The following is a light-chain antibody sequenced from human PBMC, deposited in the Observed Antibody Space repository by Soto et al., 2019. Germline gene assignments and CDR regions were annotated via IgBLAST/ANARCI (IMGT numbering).Light chain of an antibody. V-gene: IGLV2-23*01. CDR1: SSDVGSYNL. Sequence: QSVLTQPASVSGSPGQSITISCTGTSSDVGSYNLVSWYQQHPGKAPKLMIYEGSKRPSGVSNRFSGSKSGNTASLTISGLQAEDEADYYCCSYAGSSKDVFGTGTRSPS. J-gene: IGLJ1*01. CDR2: EGS. CDR3: CSYAGSSKDV.